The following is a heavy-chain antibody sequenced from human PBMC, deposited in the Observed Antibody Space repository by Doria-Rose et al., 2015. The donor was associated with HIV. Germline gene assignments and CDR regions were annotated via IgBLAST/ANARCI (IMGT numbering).Heavy chain of an antibody. V-gene: IGHV2-26*01. D-gene: IGHD6-13*01. J-gene: IGHJ4*02. CDR3: ARIKSSRWYHKYYFDF. CDR2: MFSDDEL. Sequence: QVTLKESGPVLVKPTETLTLTCTVSGVSLSSPGMGVSWIRQPPGKALEWLANMFSDDELSYKTSLKSRFTITRGTSKRQVVLTMTDMDPVDTATYYCARIKSSRWYHKYYFDFWGQGTLVIVSA. CDR1: GVSLSSPGMG.